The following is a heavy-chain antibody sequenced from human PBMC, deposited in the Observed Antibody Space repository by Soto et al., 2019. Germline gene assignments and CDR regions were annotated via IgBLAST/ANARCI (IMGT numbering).Heavy chain of an antibody. CDR2: IYYSGST. J-gene: IGHJ5*02. D-gene: IGHD3-22*01. Sequence: LSLTCTVSGGSISSGGYYWSWIRQHPGKGLEWIGYIYYSGSTYYNPSLKSRVTISVDTSKNQFSLKLSSVTAADTAVYYCARGAYDSSEYNWFDPWGQGTLVTVSS. CDR3: ARGAYDSSEYNWFDP. V-gene: IGHV4-31*03. CDR1: GGSISSGGYY.